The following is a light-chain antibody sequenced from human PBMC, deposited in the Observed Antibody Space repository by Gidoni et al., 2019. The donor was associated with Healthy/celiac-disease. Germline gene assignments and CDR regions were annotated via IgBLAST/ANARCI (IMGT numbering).Light chain of an antibody. V-gene: IGKV3-20*01. Sequence: EIVLTPSPGTLSLSPGERATLSCSASQSVSSSYLAWYQQKPGQAPRLLIYGASSRATGIPDRVSGSGSGTDFTLTISRLEPEDFAVYDCQQYGSSPALTFGGGTKVEIK. CDR3: QQYGSSPALT. CDR2: GAS. J-gene: IGKJ4*01. CDR1: QSVSSSY.